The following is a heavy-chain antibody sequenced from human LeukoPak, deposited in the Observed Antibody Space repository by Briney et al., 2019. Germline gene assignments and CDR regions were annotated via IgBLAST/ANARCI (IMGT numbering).Heavy chain of an antibody. D-gene: IGHD2-2*01. V-gene: IGHV3-9*01. CDR3: AKGGAVVVPAALDY. CDR2: ISWDSGSI. Sequence: GRSLRLSCAASGFTFDDYAMHWVRQAPGKGLGWVSGISWDSGSIGYADSVKGRFTISRDNAKNSLYLQMNSLRAEDTALYYCAKGGAVVVPAALDYWGQGTLVTVSS. J-gene: IGHJ4*02. CDR1: GFTFDDYA.